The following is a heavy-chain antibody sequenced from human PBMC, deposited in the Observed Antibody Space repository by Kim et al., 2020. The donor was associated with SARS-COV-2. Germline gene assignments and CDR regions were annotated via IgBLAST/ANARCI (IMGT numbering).Heavy chain of an antibody. CDR3: ARSGNSAVSAFDI. D-gene: IGHD4-4*01. Sequence: YAGSVKSRITINPDTSKNPFSLQLNSVTPGDTAVYYCARSGNSAVSAFDIWGQGTMVTVSS. V-gene: IGHV6-1*01. J-gene: IGHJ3*02.